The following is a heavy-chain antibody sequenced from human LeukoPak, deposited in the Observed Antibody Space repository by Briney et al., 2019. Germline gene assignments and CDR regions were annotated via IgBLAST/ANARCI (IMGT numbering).Heavy chain of an antibody. J-gene: IGHJ4*02. CDR2: ISAYNGNT. Sequence: GASVKVSCKASGYTFTSYGISWVRQAPGQGLEWMGWISAYNGNTNYARKLQGRVTMTTDTSTSTAYMELRSLRSDDTAVYYCARAKDSSGYCLLYYFDYWGQGTLVTVSS. CDR1: GYTFTSYG. V-gene: IGHV1-18*01. CDR3: ARAKDSSGYCLLYYFDY. D-gene: IGHD3-22*01.